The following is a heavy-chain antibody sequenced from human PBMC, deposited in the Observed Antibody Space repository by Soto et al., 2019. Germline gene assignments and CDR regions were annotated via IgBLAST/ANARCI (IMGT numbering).Heavy chain of an antibody. J-gene: IGHJ5*02. CDR3: ARGRSFSYDSTPPPMFDP. CDR1: GFTFSTFD. CDR2: IGTLSDT. V-gene: IGHV3-13*01. Sequence: GGSLRLSCAESGFTFSTFDIHGVRQAPGKGLEWVSGIGTLSDTFYAASVQGRFTISRQNAKNSVYLQMNSLRAGDTAFYYCARGRSFSYDSTPPPMFDPWGQGTLVTVSS. D-gene: IGHD3-10*01.